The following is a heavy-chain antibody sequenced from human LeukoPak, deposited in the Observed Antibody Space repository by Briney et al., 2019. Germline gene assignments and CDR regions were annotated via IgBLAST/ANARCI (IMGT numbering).Heavy chain of an antibody. Sequence: GGSLRLSYAASGFTFSTYAITWVRQGPGKGLEWVSAIRPDGDRTYYANSVRGRFTISRDNSKDTVYLQINGLRVEDTAVYYCAREQSGTRGWYTVDYWGQGTLVTVSP. CDR2: IRPDGDRT. D-gene: IGHD6-19*01. CDR3: AREQSGTRGWYTVDY. CDR1: GFTFSTYA. J-gene: IGHJ4*02. V-gene: IGHV3-23*01.